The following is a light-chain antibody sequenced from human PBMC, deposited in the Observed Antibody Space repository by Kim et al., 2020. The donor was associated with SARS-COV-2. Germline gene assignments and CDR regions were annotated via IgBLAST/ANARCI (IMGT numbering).Light chain of an antibody. J-gene: IGLJ3*02. CDR3: QVWDSSSDHTWV. Sequence: PGKTARITCGGNNIGSKSVHWYQQKPGQAPVLVIYYDSDRPSGIPERFSGSNSGNTATLTISRVEAGDEADYYCQVWDSSSDHTWVFGGGTQLTVL. CDR1: NIGSKS. CDR2: YDS. V-gene: IGLV3-21*04.